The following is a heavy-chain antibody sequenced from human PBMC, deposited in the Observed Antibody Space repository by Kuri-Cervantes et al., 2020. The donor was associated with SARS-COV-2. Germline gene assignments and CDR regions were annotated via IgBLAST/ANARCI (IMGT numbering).Heavy chain of an antibody. J-gene: IGHJ4*02. V-gene: IGHV5-51*01. CDR2: IYPGDSDT. Sequence: WIRHRPGKGLEWMGVIYPGDSDTRYSPSFQGQVTLSSDRSISTAYLQWSNLKAPDTAIYYCARHFRHKDWLIPEVSTYFDSWGQGTLVTVSS. CDR3: ARHFRHKDWLIPEVSTYFDS. D-gene: IGHD3-22*01.